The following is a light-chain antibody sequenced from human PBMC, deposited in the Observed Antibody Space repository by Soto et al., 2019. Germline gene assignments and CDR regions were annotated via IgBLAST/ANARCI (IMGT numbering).Light chain of an antibody. CDR1: SSDVGGYNY. V-gene: IGLV2-14*01. J-gene: IGLJ3*02. CDR3: ISYTSSSTLV. Sequence: QSALTQPAFVSGSPGQSITISCTGTSSDVGGYNYVSWYQQHPGKAPKLMIYEVSNRPSGVSNRFSGSKSGNTASLTISGLQAEDEADYYCISYTSSSTLVFGGGTKLTVL. CDR2: EVS.